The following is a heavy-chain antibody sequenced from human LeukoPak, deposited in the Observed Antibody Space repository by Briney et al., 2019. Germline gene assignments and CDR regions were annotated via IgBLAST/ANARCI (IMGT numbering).Heavy chain of an antibody. CDR3: ARESGAAGPNFDY. V-gene: IGHV3-30-3*01. CDR1: EFTFSSYA. CDR2: ISYDGSKK. J-gene: IGHJ4*02. D-gene: IGHD6-13*01. Sequence: GGSLRLSCAASEFTFSSYAMHWVRQAPGKGLEWVAVISYDGSKKYYADSVKGRFTISRDNSKNTLYLQMNSLRAEDTAVYYCARESGAAGPNFDYWGQGTLVTVSS.